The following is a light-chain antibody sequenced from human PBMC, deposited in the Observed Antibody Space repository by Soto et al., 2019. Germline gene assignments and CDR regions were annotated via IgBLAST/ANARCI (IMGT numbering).Light chain of an antibody. V-gene: IGKV3-11*01. J-gene: IGKJ4*01. CDR2: DAS. CDR1: QSVGSY. Sequence: EIVLTQSPATLSLSPGERATLSCRASQSVGSYLAWYQQKPGQPPRLLIYDASNRATGIPARFSGSGSGTDFPLTISSLEPEDFAVYYCQQRANWPLTFGGGTKVEIK. CDR3: QQRANWPLT.